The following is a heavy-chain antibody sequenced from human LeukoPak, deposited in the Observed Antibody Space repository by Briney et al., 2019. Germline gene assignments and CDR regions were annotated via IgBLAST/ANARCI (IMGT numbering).Heavy chain of an antibody. CDR2: IRCDGSNK. V-gene: IGHV3-30*18. Sequence: GGSLRLSCAASGFTFSSYSMNWVRQAPGKGLEWVAVIRCDGSNKYYADSVKGRFTISRDNSKNTLYLQMNSLRAEDTAVYYCAKDMYYYGSGSPTPFDYWGQGTLVTVSS. J-gene: IGHJ4*02. D-gene: IGHD3-10*01. CDR1: GFTFSSYS. CDR3: AKDMYYYGSGSPTPFDY.